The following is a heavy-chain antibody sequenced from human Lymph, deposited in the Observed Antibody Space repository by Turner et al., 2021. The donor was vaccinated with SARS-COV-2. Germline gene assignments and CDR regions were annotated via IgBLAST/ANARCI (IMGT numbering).Heavy chain of an antibody. V-gene: IGHV3-21*01. J-gene: IGHJ4*02. Sequence: EVQLVESGGGLVKPVGSLRLSCAASGFTFSTSSMNWVRQAPGKGLEWISSISSSSSYIYYADSVKGRFTISRDDAKNSLYLQMNSLRAEDTAVYYCARDIPTTADYFDYWGQGTLVTVSS. D-gene: IGHD4-17*01. CDR2: ISSSSSYI. CDR3: ARDIPTTADYFDY. CDR1: GFTFSTSS.